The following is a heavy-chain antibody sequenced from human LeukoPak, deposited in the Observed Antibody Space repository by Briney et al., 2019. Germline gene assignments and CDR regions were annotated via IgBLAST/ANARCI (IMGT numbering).Heavy chain of an antibody. CDR1: GFTLSTYD. D-gene: IGHD6-13*01. Sequence: GGSLRLSCAASGFTLSTYDMHWVRQVPGKGLEWVSHIGPDGDTHYPDSVKGRFTISRDNSKNTLYLQMNSLRAEDTAVYYCARDPRIAELARGYYYYYYYMDVWGKGTTVTVSS. CDR3: ARDPRIAELARGYYYYYYYMDV. J-gene: IGHJ6*03. V-gene: IGHV3-13*01. CDR2: IGPDGDT.